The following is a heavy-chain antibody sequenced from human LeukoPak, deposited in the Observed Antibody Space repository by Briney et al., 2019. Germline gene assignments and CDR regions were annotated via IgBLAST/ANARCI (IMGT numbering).Heavy chain of an antibody. Sequence: GGSLRLSCAASGFTFSSYSMNWVRQAPGKGLEWVSSIRGSGDSTYYADSVKGRFTISRDNSKSTLYLQMNSLRADDTAVYYCARFAAGGSYYYYMDVWGKGTTVTVSS. D-gene: IGHD3-10*01. CDR1: GFTFSSYS. J-gene: IGHJ6*03. V-gene: IGHV3-23*01. CDR3: ARFAAGGSYYYYMDV. CDR2: IRGSGDST.